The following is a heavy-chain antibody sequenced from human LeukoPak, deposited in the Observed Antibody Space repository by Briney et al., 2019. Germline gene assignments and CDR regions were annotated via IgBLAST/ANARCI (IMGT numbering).Heavy chain of an antibody. J-gene: IGHJ6*02. CDR3: ARVHRYSSLTSSYYYGMDV. D-gene: IGHD6-13*01. Sequence: PGGSLRLSCAASGFTFSSYAMHWVRQAPGKGLEWVAVIAYDGSNKYYADSVKGRFTISRDNSKNTLYLQMNSLPAEDTAVYYCARVHRYSSLTSSYYYGMDVWGQGTTVTVSS. CDR2: IAYDGSNK. CDR1: GFTFSSYA. V-gene: IGHV3-30-3*01.